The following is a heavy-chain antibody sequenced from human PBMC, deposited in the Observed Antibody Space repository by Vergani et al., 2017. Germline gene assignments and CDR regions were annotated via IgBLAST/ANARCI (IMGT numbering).Heavy chain of an antibody. CDR2: IYHSGST. D-gene: IGHD6-13*01. Sequence: QVQLQESGPGLVKPSEILSLICAVSGYSISSGYYWGWTRQPPGKGLEWIGSIYHSGSTYYNPSLKSRVTISVDTSKNQFSLKLSSVTAADTAVYYCAGQQLVGYYFDYWGQGTLVTVSS. V-gene: IGHV4-38-2*01. CDR1: GYSISSGYY. CDR3: AGQQLVGYYFDY. J-gene: IGHJ4*02.